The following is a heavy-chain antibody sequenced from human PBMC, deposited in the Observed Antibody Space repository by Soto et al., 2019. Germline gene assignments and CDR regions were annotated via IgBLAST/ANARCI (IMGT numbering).Heavy chain of an antibody. D-gene: IGHD1-26*01. CDR1: GGSISSSNYY. Sequence: SETLSLTCTVPGGSISSSNYYWGWIRQPPGKGLEWIGNIYYSGNSYYNPSLKSRVTISVDTSKNQFSLKLSSVTAADTAVYYCARQGDSKSNYYYGMDVWGQGTTVTVSS. CDR2: IYYSGNS. CDR3: ARQGDSKSNYYYGMDV. V-gene: IGHV4-39*01. J-gene: IGHJ6*02.